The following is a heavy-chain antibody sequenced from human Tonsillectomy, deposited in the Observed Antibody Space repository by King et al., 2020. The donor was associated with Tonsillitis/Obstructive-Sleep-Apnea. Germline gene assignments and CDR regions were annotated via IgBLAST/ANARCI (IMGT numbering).Heavy chain of an antibody. D-gene: IGHD6-19*01. V-gene: IGHV3-53*01. J-gene: IGHJ4*02. CDR2: IYSGGST. CDR1: GFTVSSNY. Sequence: VQLVESGGGLIQPGGSLRLSCAASGFTVSSNYMSWVRQAPGKGLEWGSVIYSGGSTYYADSVKGRFTISRDNSKNTLYLQMNSLRAEDTAVYYCARDSSSGWYYFDYWGQGTLVTVSS. CDR3: ARDSSSGWYYFDY.